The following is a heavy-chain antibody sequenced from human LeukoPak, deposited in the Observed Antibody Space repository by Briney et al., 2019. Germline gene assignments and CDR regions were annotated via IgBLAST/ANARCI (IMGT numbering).Heavy chain of an antibody. CDR2: IYYSGST. CDR1: GGSISSSSYY. Sequence: SETLSLTCTVSGGSISSSSYYWGWTRQPPGKGLEWIGSIYYSGSTYYHPSRKDRVSMSVDTSKNQFSLKLSTVTPADTAAYSCARDHITQYYGSVVRFDPWGQGTLVTVSS. D-gene: IGHD3-10*01. V-gene: IGHV4-39*07. CDR3: ARDHITQYYGSVVRFDP. J-gene: IGHJ5*02.